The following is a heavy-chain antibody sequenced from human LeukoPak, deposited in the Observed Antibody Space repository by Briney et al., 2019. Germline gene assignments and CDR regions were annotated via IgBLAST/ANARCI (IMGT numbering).Heavy chain of an antibody. V-gene: IGHV1-8*03. CDR2: MNPNSGNT. CDR3: AREFTASGSGSLDY. Sequence: ASVKVSCKASGYTFTSYDINWVRQATGQGLEWMGWMNPNSGNTGYAQKFQGRVTITRNTSISTAYMELSSLRSEDTAVYYCAREFTASGSGSLDYWGQGTLVTVSS. CDR1: GYTFTSYD. J-gene: IGHJ4*02. D-gene: IGHD3-10*01.